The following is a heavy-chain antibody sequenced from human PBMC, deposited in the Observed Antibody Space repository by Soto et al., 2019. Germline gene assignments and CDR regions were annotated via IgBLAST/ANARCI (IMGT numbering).Heavy chain of an antibody. CDR1: GYTFTSYD. V-gene: IGHV1-8*01. J-gene: IGHJ6*02. CDR3: ARGGYCSGGSCSYYYGMDV. CDR2: MNPNSGNT. Sequence: ASVKVSCKASGYTFTSYDINWVRQATGQGLEWMGWMNPNSGNTGYAQKFQGRVTMTRNTSISTAYMELSSLRSEDTAVYYCARGGYCSGGSCSYYYGMDVCGQGTTVTVSS. D-gene: IGHD2-15*01.